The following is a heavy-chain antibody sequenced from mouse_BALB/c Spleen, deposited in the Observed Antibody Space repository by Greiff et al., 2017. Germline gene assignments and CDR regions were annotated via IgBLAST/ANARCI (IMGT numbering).Heavy chain of an antibody. Sequence: QVQLQQSGAELVRPGSSVKISCTASGYAFSSYWMNWVKQRPGQGLEWIGQIYPGDGDTNYNGKFKGKATLTADKSSSTAYMQLSSLTSEDSAVYFCARDYRYPFAYWGQGTLVTVSA. CDR1: GYAFSSYW. CDR2: IYPGDGDT. J-gene: IGHJ3*01. D-gene: IGHD2-14*01. CDR3: ARDYRYPFAY. V-gene: IGHV1-80*01.